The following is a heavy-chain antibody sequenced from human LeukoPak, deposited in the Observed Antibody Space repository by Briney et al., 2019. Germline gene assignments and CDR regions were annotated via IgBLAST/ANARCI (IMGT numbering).Heavy chain of an antibody. V-gene: IGHV3-9*01. J-gene: IGHJ3*02. CDR1: GFTFDDYA. Sequence: GRSLRLSCAASGFTFDDYAMHWVRQAPGKGLEWVSGISWNSGGIGYADSVKGRFTISRDNAKNSLYLQMNSLEAEDTALYYCAKAVGATLARAFDIWGQGTMVTVSS. CDR3: AKAVGATLARAFDI. D-gene: IGHD1-26*01. CDR2: ISWNSGGI.